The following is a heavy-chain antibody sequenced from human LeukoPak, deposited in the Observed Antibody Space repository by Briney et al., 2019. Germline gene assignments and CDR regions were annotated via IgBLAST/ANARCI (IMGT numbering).Heavy chain of an antibody. D-gene: IGHD1-26*01. V-gene: IGHV4-34*01. CDR2: INHSGST. Sequence: SETLSLTCAVCGGSFSGYYWSWIRQPPGKGLEWIGEINHSGSTNYNPSLKSRVTISVDTSKNQFSLKLSSVTAADTAVYYCASSGSGSYFNYWGQGTLVTVSS. CDR3: ASSGSGSYFNY. CDR1: GGSFSGYY. J-gene: IGHJ4*02.